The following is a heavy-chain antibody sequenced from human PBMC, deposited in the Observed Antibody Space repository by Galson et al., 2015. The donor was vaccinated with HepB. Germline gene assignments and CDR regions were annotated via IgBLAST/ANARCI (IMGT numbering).Heavy chain of an antibody. V-gene: IGHV3-64*01. Sequence: SLRLSCAASGFTFSNYAMHWVRQAPGKGPEYVSALTGNGGTTHYANSVKGRFTISGDISRNTMYLQTDSLRPEDMAVYYCARERESSGYFGYFDLWSRGTPVIVSS. CDR3: ARERESSGYFGYFDL. J-gene: IGHJ2*01. D-gene: IGHD3-22*01. CDR2: LTGNGGTT. CDR1: GFTFSNYA.